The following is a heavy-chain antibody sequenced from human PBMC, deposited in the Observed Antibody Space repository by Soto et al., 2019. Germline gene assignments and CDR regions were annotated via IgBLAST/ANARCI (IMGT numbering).Heavy chain of an antibody. CDR3: ARQTRGDYYYYYYMDV. CDR2: IWYDGSNK. CDR1: GFTFSSYG. D-gene: IGHD4-17*01. Sequence: GGSLRLSCAASGFTFSSYGMHWVRQAPGKGLEWVAVIWYDGSNKYYADSVKGRFTISRDNSKNTLYLQMNNLRAEDTAVYYCARQTRGDYYYYYYMDVWGKGTTVTVSS. J-gene: IGHJ6*03. V-gene: IGHV3-33*01.